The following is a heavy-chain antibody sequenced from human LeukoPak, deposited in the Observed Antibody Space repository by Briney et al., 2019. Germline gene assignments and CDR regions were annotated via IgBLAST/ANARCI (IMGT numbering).Heavy chain of an antibody. CDR2: INTHNGDT. J-gene: IGHJ6*03. V-gene: IGHV1-18*01. Sequence: GASVKVSCKASRYRFTSFGITWVRQAPGQGLEWMGWINTHNGDTNYAQKLQGRVTMTTDTSTSTAYMELRSLRSDDTAVYYCARDGYRLSGYFYYMDVWGKGTTVTVSS. D-gene: IGHD2-2*03. CDR3: ARDGYRLSGYFYYMDV. CDR1: RYRFTSFG.